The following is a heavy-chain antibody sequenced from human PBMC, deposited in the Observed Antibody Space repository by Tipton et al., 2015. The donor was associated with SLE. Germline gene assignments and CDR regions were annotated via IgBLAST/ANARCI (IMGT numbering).Heavy chain of an antibody. CDR1: GYSFTTWS. CDR2: LDPGDSYT. CDR3: ARYKWDTRGMDV. V-gene: IGHV5-10-1*01. D-gene: IGHD1/OR15-1a*01. Sequence: VQLVQSGAEVKKPGESLRISCKGSGYSFTTWSISWVRQVPGKGLEWMGRLDPGDSYTDYSPSFQGHVTLSADKSITTAYLRWSSLKASDTAIYYCARYKWDTRGMDVWGQGTTVIVSS. J-gene: IGHJ6*02.